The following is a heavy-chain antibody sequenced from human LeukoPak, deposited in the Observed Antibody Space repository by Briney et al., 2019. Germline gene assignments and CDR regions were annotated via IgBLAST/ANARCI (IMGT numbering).Heavy chain of an antibody. CDR1: GASLSSSY. CDR3: ARAGSARASGLDG. D-gene: IGHD1-14*01. J-gene: IGHJ6*04. CDR2: IYYSVST. Sequence: TAWESLSPTCTVAGASLSSSYWNWIRQPPGKGLEWLGYIYYSVSTNYNPYRKSRVTISVDTPKNQFSLNLNSVTAAATAVYYCARAGSARASGLDGWGKGTTVTVSS. V-gene: IGHV4-59*01.